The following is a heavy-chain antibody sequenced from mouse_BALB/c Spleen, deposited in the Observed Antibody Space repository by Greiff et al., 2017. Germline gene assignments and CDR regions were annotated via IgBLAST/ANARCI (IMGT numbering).Heavy chain of an antibody. J-gene: IGHJ4*01. CDR2: ISSGGST. CDR1: GFTFSSYA. V-gene: IGHV5-6-5*01. Sequence: EVKLVESGGGLVKPGGSLKLSCAASGFTFSSYAMSWVRQTPEKRLEWVASISSGGSTYYPDSVKGRFTISRDNARNILYLQISSLRSEDTAMYYCARGRYYDYERGMDYWGQGTSVTVSS. D-gene: IGHD2-4*01. CDR3: ARGRYYDYERGMDY.